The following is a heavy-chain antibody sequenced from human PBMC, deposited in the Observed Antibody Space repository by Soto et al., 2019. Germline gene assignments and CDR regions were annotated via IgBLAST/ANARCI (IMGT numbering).Heavy chain of an antibody. J-gene: IGHJ6*02. CDR1: GFSLSNARMG. Sequence: QVTLKESGPVLVKPTETLTLTCTVSGFSLSNARMGVSWIRQPPGKALEWLAHIFSNDEKSYSTSLKSKLTISKDTSNSQVVLTMTNMDPVDTATYYCARIPDGDYETQYLGMDVWGQGTTVTVSS. CDR3: ARIPDGDYETQYLGMDV. CDR2: IFSNDEK. D-gene: IGHD4-17*01. V-gene: IGHV2-26*01.